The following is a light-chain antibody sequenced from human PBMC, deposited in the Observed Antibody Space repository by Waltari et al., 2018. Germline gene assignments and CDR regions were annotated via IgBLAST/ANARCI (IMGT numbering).Light chain of an antibody. Sequence: SYVLTQPPSVSVAPGKTARITCGGNNIGSNSVHWYQLKPGQAPVLVIYYDSDRPSGIPERFSGSNSGNTATLTISMVEAGDDADYYCQVWDNSSDQGVFGGVTKLTVL. CDR3: QVWDNSSDQGV. CDR1: NIGSNS. CDR2: YDS. J-gene: IGLJ3*02. V-gene: IGLV3-21*04.